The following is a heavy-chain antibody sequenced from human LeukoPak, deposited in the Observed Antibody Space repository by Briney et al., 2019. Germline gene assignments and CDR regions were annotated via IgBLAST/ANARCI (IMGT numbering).Heavy chain of an antibody. J-gene: IGHJ4*02. D-gene: IGHD3-22*01. V-gene: IGHV3-7*01. CDR3: ARETADSSGYSGY. CDR2: IKQDGSEK. CDR1: GCTISSYW. Sequence: GGSLTLSCAASGCTISSYWISWVRQAQGQGLERVANIKQDGSEKYYLDSVKGRFTISRDNAKNSLYLQMNSMRAEDTAVYYCARETADSSGYSGYWGQGTLVTVSS.